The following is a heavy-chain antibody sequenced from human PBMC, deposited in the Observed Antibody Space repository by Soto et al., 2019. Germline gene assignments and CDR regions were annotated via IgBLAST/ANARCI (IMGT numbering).Heavy chain of an antibody. D-gene: IGHD3-10*01. J-gene: IGHJ6*02. V-gene: IGHV5-10-1*01. CDR1: GYSFTSYW. CDR2: IDPSDSYT. Sequence: PGESLKISCKGSGYSFTSYWISWVRQMPGKGLEWMGRIDPSDSYTNYSPSFQGNVTISADKSISTAYLQWSSLKASDTAMYYCARLYGSGSYYSHPDRAYYYYGMDVWGQGTTVTVSS. CDR3: ARLYGSGSYYSHPDRAYYYYGMDV.